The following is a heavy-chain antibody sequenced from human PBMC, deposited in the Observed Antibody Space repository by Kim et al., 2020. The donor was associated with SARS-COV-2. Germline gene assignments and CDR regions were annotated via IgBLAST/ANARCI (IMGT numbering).Heavy chain of an antibody. CDR1: GYTFTSYA. D-gene: IGHD2-2*01. J-gene: IGHJ6*02. CDR2: INAGNGNT. CDR3: AREDVVVVPSGMDV. Sequence: ASVKVSCKASGYTFTSYAMHWVRQAPGQRLEWMGWINAGNGNTKYSQKFQGRVTITRDTSASTAYMELSGLRSEDTAVYYCAREDVVVVPSGMDVWGQGTTVTVSS. V-gene: IGHV1-3*01.